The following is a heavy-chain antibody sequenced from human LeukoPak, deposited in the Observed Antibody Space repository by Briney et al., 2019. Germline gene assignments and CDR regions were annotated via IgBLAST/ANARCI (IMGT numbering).Heavy chain of an antibody. V-gene: IGHV3-23*01. CDR1: GFIFSSHG. CDR2: ISPSGDIT. D-gene: IGHD3-10*01. CDR3: AKDRYYGSGSYSFDY. Sequence: GGSLRLSCAASGFIFSSHGMNWVRQAPGKGLEWVSGISPSGDITYYADSVKGRFTISRDNSKNTLYLQMNSLRAEDTAVYYCAKDRYYGSGSYSFDYWGQGTLVTVSS. J-gene: IGHJ4*02.